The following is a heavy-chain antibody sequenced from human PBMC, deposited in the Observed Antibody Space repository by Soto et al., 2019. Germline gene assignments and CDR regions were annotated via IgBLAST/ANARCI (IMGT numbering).Heavy chain of an antibody. J-gene: IGHJ4*02. Sequence: LRLSCAASGFTFSSYWMHWVRQAPGTGLIWVSRINTDGSGTTYADSVRGRFTISRDNAKNTVYLQMNSLRAEDTAVYYCARTGYYYDNKGYDFDQSGQGTLVTLSS. V-gene: IGHV3-74*01. CDR1: GFTFSSYW. CDR3: ARTGYYYDNKGYDFDQ. CDR2: INTDGSGT. D-gene: IGHD3-22*01.